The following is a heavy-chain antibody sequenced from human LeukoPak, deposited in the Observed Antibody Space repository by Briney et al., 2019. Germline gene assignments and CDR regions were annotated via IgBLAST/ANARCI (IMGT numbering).Heavy chain of an antibody. D-gene: IGHD3-22*01. CDR3: ADYDSSGYPWYFDY. V-gene: IGHV3-23*01. Sequence: GGSLRLSCAASGFTFSSYAMSWVRQAPGKRLEWVSAISGSGGSTYYADSVKGRFTISRDNSKNTLYLQMNSLRAEDTAVYYCADYDSSGYPWYFDYWGQGTLVTVSS. CDR2: ISGSGGST. J-gene: IGHJ4*02. CDR1: GFTFSSYA.